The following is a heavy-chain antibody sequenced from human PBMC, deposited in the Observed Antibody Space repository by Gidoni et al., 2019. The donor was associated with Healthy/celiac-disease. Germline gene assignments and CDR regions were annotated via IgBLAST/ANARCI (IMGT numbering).Heavy chain of an antibody. V-gene: IGHV4-39*01. CDR3: ARQDCSGGSCYSVFGFDY. CDR1: GGSISTSSYS. CDR2: IYYSGST. Sequence: QLPLQESGPGLVKPSETLSLTCTVSGGSISTSSYSWGLSRQPPGKGLEWFGSIYYSGSTYDKPSLKSRVTISVDTAKNQFSLKLSSVTVADTAVYYCARQDCSGGSCYSVFGFDYWGQGTLVTVSS. D-gene: IGHD2-15*01. J-gene: IGHJ4*02.